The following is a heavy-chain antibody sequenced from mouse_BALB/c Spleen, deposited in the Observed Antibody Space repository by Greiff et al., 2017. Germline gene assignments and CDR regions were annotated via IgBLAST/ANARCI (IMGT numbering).Heavy chain of an antibody. J-gene: IGHJ4*01. D-gene: IGHD2-4*01. CDR2: IYPGDGDT. V-gene: IGHV1-80*01. CDR3: ARTTTRITKGYYAMDY. CDR1: GYAFSSYW. Sequence: VQLQQSGAELVRPGSSVKISCKASGYAFSSYWMNWVKQRPGQGLEWIGQIYPGDGDTNYNGKFKGKATLTADKSSSTAYMQLSSLTSEDSAVYFCARTTTRITKGYYAMDYWGQGTSVPVSS.